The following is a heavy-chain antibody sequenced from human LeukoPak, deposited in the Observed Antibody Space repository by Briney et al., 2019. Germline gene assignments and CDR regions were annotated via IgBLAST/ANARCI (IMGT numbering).Heavy chain of an antibody. CDR2: ISSSGSII. J-gene: IGHJ4*02. CDR1: GFTFTTYE. D-gene: IGHD6-19*01. CDR3: AGGHYTSDWYYFDY. Sequence: PGGSRRLSCAASGFTFTTYEMNWVRQAPGKGLEWVSFISSSGSIIYYADSVQGRFTISGENAKNSLYLQMNSLRAEDTAVYYCAGGHYTSDWYYFDYWGQGTLVTVSS. V-gene: IGHV3-48*03.